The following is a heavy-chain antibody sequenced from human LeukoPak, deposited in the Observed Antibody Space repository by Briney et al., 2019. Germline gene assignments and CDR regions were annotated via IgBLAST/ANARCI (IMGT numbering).Heavy chain of an antibody. CDR1: GFTLSRHA. D-gene: IGHD3-9*01. J-gene: IGHJ4*02. CDR3: VRQKFDHGNFDY. Sequence: PGGSLRLSCAATGFTLSRHAMHWVRQATGKGLEWVSAIGIAGDTFYPASVKGRFTISRDNAKISFYLQMNSLRAEDTAVYYCVRQKFDHGNFDYWGQGTLVTVSS. V-gene: IGHV3-13*01. CDR2: IGIAGDT.